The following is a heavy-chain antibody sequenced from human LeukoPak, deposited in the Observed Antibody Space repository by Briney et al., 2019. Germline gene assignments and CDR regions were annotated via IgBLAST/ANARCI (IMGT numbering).Heavy chain of an antibody. J-gene: IGHJ6*02. CDR3: ARAGYTYTWPPSYYYGMDV. CDR2: IKEDGSEK. V-gene: IGHV3-7*05. D-gene: IGHD2-2*02. Sequence: PGGSLRLSCAASGFTFKSYWMNWVRQAPGKGLEWVDHIKEDGSEKYYVDSVKGRFTISRDNAKNSLYLQMNSLRADDTAVYYCARAGYTYTWPPSYYYGMDVWGQGTTVTASS. CDR1: GFTFKSYW.